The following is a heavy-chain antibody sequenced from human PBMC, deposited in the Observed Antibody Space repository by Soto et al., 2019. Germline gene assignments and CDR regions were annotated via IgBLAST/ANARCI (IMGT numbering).Heavy chain of an antibody. CDR2: ISYSGNT. Sequence: PSETLSLTCSVSGGSISSSNYYWGWIRQPPGKGLEWIGSISYSGNTYYSPSLKSRVTIFVDTSKNQFSLELSSVTATDTAVYFCARRGASIEAVAISTGFDPWGQGTLVTVSS. CDR1: GGSISSSNYY. J-gene: IGHJ5*02. V-gene: IGHV4-39*01. CDR3: ARRGASIEAVAISTGFDP. D-gene: IGHD2-2*01.